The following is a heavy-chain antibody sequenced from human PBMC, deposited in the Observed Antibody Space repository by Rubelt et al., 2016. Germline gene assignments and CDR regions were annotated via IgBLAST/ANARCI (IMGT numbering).Heavy chain of an antibody. V-gene: IGHV2-5*01. CDR1: GFSLSTSGVG. CDR2: IYWNDDK. D-gene: IGHD1-26*01. J-gene: IGHJ5*02. CDR3: AHGEWELFVGWWFDP. Sequence: QITLKESGPTLVKPTQTLTLTCTFSGFSLSTSGVGVGWIRQPPGKALEWLALIYWNDDKRYSPSLKSRLPIIKDTSKNQVVLRMTNMDPTDTATYYCAHGEWELFVGWWFDPWGQGTLVTVPP.